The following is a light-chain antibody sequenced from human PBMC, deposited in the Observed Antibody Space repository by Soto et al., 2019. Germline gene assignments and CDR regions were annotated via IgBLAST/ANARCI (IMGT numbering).Light chain of an antibody. CDR3: QQYNNWLWT. J-gene: IGKJ1*01. Sequence: EIVMTQSPATLSVSPGERATLSCRASQSVSRNVAWYQQKPGQAPRLLIHDASTSATGISVRFSGSGSGTEFTLAISSPQSEDFAVYYCQQYNNWLWTFGQGTKVEIK. CDR2: DAS. V-gene: IGKV3-15*01. CDR1: QSVSRN.